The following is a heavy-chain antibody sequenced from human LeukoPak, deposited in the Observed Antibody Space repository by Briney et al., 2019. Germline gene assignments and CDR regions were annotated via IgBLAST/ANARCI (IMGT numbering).Heavy chain of an antibody. Sequence: ASVKVSCKASGYTFTGYYMHWVRQAPGQGLEWMGWINPNSGGTDYAQKFQGRVTMTRDTSISTAYMELRSLRSDDTAVYYCARDLRMVRGVIITHFDYWGQGTLVTVSS. J-gene: IGHJ4*02. CDR3: ARDLRMVRGVIITHFDY. CDR1: GYTFTGYY. D-gene: IGHD3-10*01. V-gene: IGHV1-2*02. CDR2: INPNSGGT.